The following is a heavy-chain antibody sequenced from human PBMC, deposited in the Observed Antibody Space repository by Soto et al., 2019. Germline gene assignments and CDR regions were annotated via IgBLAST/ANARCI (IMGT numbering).Heavy chain of an antibody. CDR1: GYTFTSYD. Sequence: QVQLVQSGAEVKKPGASVKVSCKASGYTFTSYDINWVRQATGQGLEWMGWRNPNRGNTGYAQRFQGRVTRTRNTSISTAYMELRSLRSEDAAVYYCARSHGSCDVEMDYWGQGTLVTVSS. D-gene: IGHD1-26*01. CDR3: ARSHGSCDVEMDY. V-gene: IGHV1-8*01. J-gene: IGHJ4*02. CDR2: RNPNRGNT.